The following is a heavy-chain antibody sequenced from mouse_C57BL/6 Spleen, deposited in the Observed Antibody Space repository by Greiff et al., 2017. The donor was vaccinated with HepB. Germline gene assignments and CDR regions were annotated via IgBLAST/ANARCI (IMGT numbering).Heavy chain of an antibody. CDR1: GYSITSDY. V-gene: IGHV3-8*01. Sequence: EVKLEESGPGLAKPSQTLSLTCSVTGYSITSDYWNWLRKFPGNKLEYMGYISYSGSTYYTPSLKSRISITRDTSKNQYYLQLNSVTTEDTATYYCARLGAYDYDRNFDYWGQGTTLTVSS. J-gene: IGHJ2*01. D-gene: IGHD2-4*01. CDR2: ISYSGST. CDR3: ARLGAYDYDRNFDY.